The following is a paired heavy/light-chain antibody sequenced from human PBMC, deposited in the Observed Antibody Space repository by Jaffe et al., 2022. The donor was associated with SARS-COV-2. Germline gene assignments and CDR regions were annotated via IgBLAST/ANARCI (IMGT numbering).Light chain of an antibody. CDR2: RNT. CDR1: SSNIGAQYD. CDR3: QAYDSSLSTSV. Sequence: QSVLTQPPSVSGAPGQWVTISCTGSSSNIGAQYDVHWYQQLPGTAPKLLIYRNTNRPSGVPDRFSGSRSGTSASLAITGLQADDEADYYCQAYDSSLSTSVFGGGTKLTVL. J-gene: IGLJ2*01. V-gene: IGLV1-40*01.
Heavy chain of an antibody. Sequence: EVQLVQSGAEVKEPGESLKISCKASGYSFTNYWIAWVRQMPGQGLECMGIIYPGDSETRYSPSVQGQVTMSVDKSINTAYLQWSSLKAADTAIYYCARFGFYGDHEGDYWGQGALVTVSS. V-gene: IGHV5-51*01. D-gene: IGHD4-17*01. J-gene: IGHJ4*02. CDR3: ARFGFYGDHEGDY. CDR1: GYSFTNYW. CDR2: IYPGDSET.